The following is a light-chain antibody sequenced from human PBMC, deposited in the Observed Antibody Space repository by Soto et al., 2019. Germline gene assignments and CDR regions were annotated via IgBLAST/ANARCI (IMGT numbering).Light chain of an antibody. CDR3: QQYNSWPPLT. J-gene: IGKJ4*01. V-gene: IGKV3-15*01. Sequence: EIVMTQSPATLSVSPGERATLSCRASQSVSSNLAWYQQKPGQAPRPLIYGASSRAIGIPARFSGSGSGTEFTLPISRLQSEDLAVYYCQQYNSWPPLTFGGGTKVEIK. CDR2: GAS. CDR1: QSVSSN.